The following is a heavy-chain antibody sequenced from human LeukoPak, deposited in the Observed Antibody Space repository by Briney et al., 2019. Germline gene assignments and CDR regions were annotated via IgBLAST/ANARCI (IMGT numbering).Heavy chain of an antibody. Sequence: PGGSLRLSCAASGFTFSSQWMHWVRQAPGKGLVWVSRINGDGSNTTYADSVKGRFTISRDNAKNTLYLQMNSLRAEDTAVYYCARDRGYSSFDYWGQGTLVTVSS. CDR1: GFTFSSQW. J-gene: IGHJ4*02. CDR3: ARDRGYSSFDY. D-gene: IGHD4-23*01. CDR2: INGDGSNT. V-gene: IGHV3-74*03.